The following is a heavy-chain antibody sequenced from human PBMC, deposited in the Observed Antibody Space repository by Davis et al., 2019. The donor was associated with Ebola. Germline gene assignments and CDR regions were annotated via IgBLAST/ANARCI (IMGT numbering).Heavy chain of an antibody. CDR2: IWYDGSNK. V-gene: IGHV3-33*06. CDR1: GFMFSNYG. CDR3: AKDLSYGSGEGFDY. D-gene: IGHD3-10*01. J-gene: IGHJ4*02. Sequence: PGGSLRLSCAASGFMFSNYGMHWVRQAPGKGLEWVAVIWYDGSNKYYADSVKGRFTISRDNSKNTLYLQMNSLRAEDTAVYYCAKDLSYGSGEGFDYWGQGTLVTVSS.